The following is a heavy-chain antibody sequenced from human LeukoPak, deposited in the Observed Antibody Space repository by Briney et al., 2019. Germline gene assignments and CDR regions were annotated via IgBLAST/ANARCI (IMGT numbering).Heavy chain of an antibody. CDR1: GGSISSSSYY. V-gene: IGHV4-39*07. CDR2: INHSGST. D-gene: IGHD1-26*01. J-gene: IGHJ4*02. CDR3: ARDASGGAGGFDF. Sequence: PSETLSLTCTVSGGSISSSSYYWSWIRQPPGKGLEWIGEINHSGSTNYNPSLKSRVTISVDTSKNQFSLKLSSVTAADTAVYYCARDASGGAGGFDFWGQGTLVTVSS.